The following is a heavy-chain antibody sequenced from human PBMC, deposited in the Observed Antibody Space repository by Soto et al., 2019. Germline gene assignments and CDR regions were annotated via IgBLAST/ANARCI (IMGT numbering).Heavy chain of an antibody. J-gene: IGHJ6*02. CDR3: ARYPPLYGYVPGADYYYYYGMDV. CDR2: MNPNSGNT. D-gene: IGHD5-18*01. Sequence: ASVKVSCTASGYTLTSYDSNWVRQATGQGLEWMGWMNPNSGNTGYAQKLQGRVTMTTNTSISTAYMELRSLRSDDTAVYYCARYPPLYGYVPGADYYYYYGMDVWGQGTTVTVSS. CDR1: GYTLTSYD. V-gene: IGHV1-8*01.